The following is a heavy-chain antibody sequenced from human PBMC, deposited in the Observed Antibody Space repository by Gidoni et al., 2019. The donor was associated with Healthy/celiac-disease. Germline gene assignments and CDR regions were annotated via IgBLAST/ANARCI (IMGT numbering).Heavy chain of an antibody. Sequence: QVQLQQSGPGLVKPSQTLSLTCAISGDSVSSNSAAWNWIRQSPSRGLEWLGRTYYRSKWYNDYAVSVKSRITINPDTSKNQFSLQLNSVTPEDTAVYYCARVVHPKYCSSTSCYWMTLYYFDYWGQGTLVTVSS. V-gene: IGHV6-1*01. J-gene: IGHJ4*02. D-gene: IGHD2-2*01. CDR1: GDSVSSNSAA. CDR3: ARVVHPKYCSSTSCYWMTLYYFDY. CDR2: TYYRSKWYN.